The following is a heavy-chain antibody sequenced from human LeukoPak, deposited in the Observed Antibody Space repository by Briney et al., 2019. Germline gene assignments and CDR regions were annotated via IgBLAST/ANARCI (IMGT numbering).Heavy chain of an antibody. CDR2: IRDDGTNK. CDR1: GFTFSTYV. V-gene: IGHV3-30*02. J-gene: IGHJ4*02. Sequence: GGSLRLSCGASGFTFSTYVMLWVRQAPGKGLEGVAFIRDDGTNKYYADYVKRRFTISRDNSKNTLYLQMNSLRAEDTAVYYCARYPLSTRKTIFDYWGQGTLVTVSS. CDR3: ARYPLSTRKTIFDY. D-gene: IGHD1-1*01.